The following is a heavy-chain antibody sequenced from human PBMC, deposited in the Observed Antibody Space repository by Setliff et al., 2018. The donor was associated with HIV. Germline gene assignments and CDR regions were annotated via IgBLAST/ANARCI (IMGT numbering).Heavy chain of an antibody. V-gene: IGHV4-34*01. CDR2: INHTGST. J-gene: IGHJ4*02. Sequence: KPSETLSLTCAVYGGSFSGYYWIWIRQPPGKGLEWIGEINHTGSTNYNPSLKSRVTISVDTSKNQLSLRVNSVTAADTAVYYCARGRYYDILTGYSNAFDYWGQGTLVTVSS. CDR1: GGSFSGYY. CDR3: ARGRYYDILTGYSNAFDY. D-gene: IGHD3-9*01.